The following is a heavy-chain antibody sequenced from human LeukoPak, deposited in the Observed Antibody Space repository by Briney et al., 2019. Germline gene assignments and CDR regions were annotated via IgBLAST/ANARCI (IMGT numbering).Heavy chain of an antibody. CDR2: ISSSNITM. Sequence: PGGSLRLSRAASGFTFNNYYMTWIRQAPGKGLEWLSYISSSNITMYYADSVKGRFTISRDNAKKSLYLQMNSLRPDDTAVYYCARDGGYGDYPHFDYWGQGTLVTVSS. CDR1: GFTFNNYY. CDR3: ARDGGYGDYPHFDY. J-gene: IGHJ4*01. V-gene: IGHV3-11*01. D-gene: IGHD4-17*01.